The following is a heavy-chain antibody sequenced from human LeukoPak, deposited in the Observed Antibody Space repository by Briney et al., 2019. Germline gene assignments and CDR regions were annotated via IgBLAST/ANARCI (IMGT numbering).Heavy chain of an antibody. V-gene: IGHV1-3*01. Sequence: ASVKVSCKASGDTFTSYAMHWVRHAPGQRLEWMGWINAGNGNTKYSQKFQGRVTITRDTSASTAYMELSSLRSEDTAVYYCARGFLGGFGDYWGQGTLVTVSS. CDR2: INAGNGNT. CDR3: ARGFLGGFGDY. D-gene: IGHD3-10*01. CDR1: GDTFTSYA. J-gene: IGHJ4*02.